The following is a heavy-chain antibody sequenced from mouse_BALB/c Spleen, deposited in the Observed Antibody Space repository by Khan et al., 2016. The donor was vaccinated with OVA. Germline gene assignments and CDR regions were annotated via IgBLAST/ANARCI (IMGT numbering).Heavy chain of an antibody. Sequence: QVQLKESGAELMKPGASVKISCKATGYTFSSYWIEWVKQRPGHGLEWIGEILPGSGRNNYNEKFKGKATFTADTSSNTAYMQLSSHTSEDAAVYYCARGNYYGSSSWFGYWGQGTLVTVSA. CDR2: ILPGSGRN. CDR1: GYTFSSYW. J-gene: IGHJ3*01. V-gene: IGHV1-9*01. CDR3: ARGNYYGSSSWFGY. D-gene: IGHD1-1*01.